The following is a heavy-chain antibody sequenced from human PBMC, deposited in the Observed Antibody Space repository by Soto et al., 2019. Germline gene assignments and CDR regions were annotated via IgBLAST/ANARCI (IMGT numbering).Heavy chain of an antibody. CDR1: GFTFSSYS. D-gene: IGHD5-18*01. V-gene: IGHV3-48*02. CDR3: ARVDTAMAHYWYFDL. Sequence: GGSPRLPCAASGFTFSSYSMNWVRHAPGKGLEWVSYISSSSSTIYYADSVKGRFTISRDNAKNSLYLQMNSLRDEDTAVYYCARVDTAMAHYWYFDLWGRGTLVTVSS. J-gene: IGHJ2*01. CDR2: ISSSSSTI.